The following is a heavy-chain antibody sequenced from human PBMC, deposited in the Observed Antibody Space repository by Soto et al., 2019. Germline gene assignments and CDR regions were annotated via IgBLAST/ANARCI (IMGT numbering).Heavy chain of an antibody. CDR1: GFTFSDYY. Sequence: AGSLRPSCAVSGFTFSDYYMTWLRQAPGKGLEWVSYISSSTSHTNYADSVKGRFTISRDNAKNSLFLQMNSLRAEDTAVYYCARGRGAAADYFDFWGQGT. V-gene: IGHV3-11*05. J-gene: IGHJ4*02. CDR2: ISSSTSHT. CDR3: ARGRGAAADYFDF. D-gene: IGHD6-13*01.